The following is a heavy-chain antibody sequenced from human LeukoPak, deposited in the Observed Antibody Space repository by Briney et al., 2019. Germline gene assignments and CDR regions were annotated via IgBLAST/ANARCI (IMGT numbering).Heavy chain of an antibody. CDR1: GGSISSYF. CDR2: IYYSGST. CDR3: ARSRYGGNVDH. D-gene: IGHD4-23*01. J-gene: IGHJ4*02. V-gene: IGHV4-59*01. Sequence: PSETLSLTCTVSGGSISSYFWSWIRQPAGKGLEWIGYIYYSGSTNYNPSLKSRVTISVDMSKNQFSLKLSSVTAADTAVYYCARSRYGGNVDHWGQGTLVTVSS.